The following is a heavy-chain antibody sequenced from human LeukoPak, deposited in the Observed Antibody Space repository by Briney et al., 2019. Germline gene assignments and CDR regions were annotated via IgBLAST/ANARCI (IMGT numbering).Heavy chain of an antibody. Sequence: SVKVSCKASGGTFSSYAISWVRQAPGQGLEWMGGIIPIFGTANYAQKFQGRVTITADESTSTAYMELSSLRSEDTAVYYCASGYCSGGSCPGQDYWGQGTLVTVSS. CDR2: IIPIFGTA. V-gene: IGHV1-69*13. J-gene: IGHJ4*02. CDR3: ASGYCSGGSCPGQDY. D-gene: IGHD2-15*01. CDR1: GGTFSSYA.